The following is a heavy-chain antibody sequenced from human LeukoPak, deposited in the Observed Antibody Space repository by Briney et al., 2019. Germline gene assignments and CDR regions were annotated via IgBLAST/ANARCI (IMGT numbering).Heavy chain of an antibody. CDR2: ISSSSSYI. CDR1: GFTFSSYS. CDR3: ARSYSGSYRSFFDY. V-gene: IGHV3-21*01. D-gene: IGHD1-26*01. Sequence: GGSLRLSCAASGFTFSSYSMNWVRQAPGKGLEWVSSISSSSSYIYYADSVKGRFTISRDNAKNSLYLQMNSLRAEDTAVYYRARSYSGSYRSFFDYWGQGTLVTVSS. J-gene: IGHJ4*02.